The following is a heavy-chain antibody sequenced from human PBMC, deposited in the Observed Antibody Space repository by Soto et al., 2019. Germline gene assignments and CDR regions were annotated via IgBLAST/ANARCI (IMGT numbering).Heavy chain of an antibody. Sequence: GGSLRLSCAASGFTFSSYAMSWVRQAPGKGLEWVSAISGSGGSTYYADSVKGRFTISRDNSKNTLYLQMNSLRAEDTAVYYCAKGLGDYGDYGGDYWGQGTLVTVSS. CDR2: ISGSGGST. V-gene: IGHV3-23*01. D-gene: IGHD4-17*01. CDR1: GFTFSSYA. CDR3: AKGLGDYGDYGGDY. J-gene: IGHJ4*02.